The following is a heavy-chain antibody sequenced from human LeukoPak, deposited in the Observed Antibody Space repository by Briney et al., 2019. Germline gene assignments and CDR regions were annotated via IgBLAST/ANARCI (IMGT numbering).Heavy chain of an antibody. V-gene: IGHV3-21*01. D-gene: IGHD5-18*01. CDR1: GFTFSSYH. J-gene: IGHJ4*02. Sequence: SGGSLRLSCEVSGFTFSSYHTNWVRQAPGKGLEWVSSIGSSGSYIYYADSLTGRFTISRDNAKNSLYLQMNSLRAEDTAMYYCARRATTERGHSYGLDFWGQGTLVTVSS. CDR2: IGSSGSYI. CDR3: ARRATTERGHSYGLDF.